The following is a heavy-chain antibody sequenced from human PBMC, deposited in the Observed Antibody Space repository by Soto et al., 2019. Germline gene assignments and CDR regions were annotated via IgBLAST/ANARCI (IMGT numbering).Heavy chain of an antibody. D-gene: IGHD3-22*01. CDR2: IIPMFGTA. Sequence: QVQLVQSGAEVRKPGSSVKVSCKASGGTFSRHTISWVRQAPGQGIEWMGGIIPMFGTANHAQKFQGRVTIIADESTSTAYMELSSLRSEDTAIYYCARGWGYDSSDYYYAYWGQGTPVIVSS. J-gene: IGHJ4*02. CDR3: ARGWGYDSSDYYYAY. CDR1: GGTFSRHT. V-gene: IGHV1-69*01.